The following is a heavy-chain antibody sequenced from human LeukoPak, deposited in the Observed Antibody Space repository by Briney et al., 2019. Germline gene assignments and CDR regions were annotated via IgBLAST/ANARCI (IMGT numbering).Heavy chain of an antibody. CDR2: MNPNSGDT. D-gene: IGHD6-13*01. CDR3: ARKSSPVAAAELDY. Sequence: GASVKVSCKASGYTFTSYDINWVRQATGQGLEWMGWMNPNSGDTGYAQKFQGRVTMTRNTSIRTAYMEVSSLRSEDTAVYYCARKSSPVAAAELDYWGQGTLVTVSS. J-gene: IGHJ4*02. CDR1: GYTFTSYD. V-gene: IGHV1-8*01.